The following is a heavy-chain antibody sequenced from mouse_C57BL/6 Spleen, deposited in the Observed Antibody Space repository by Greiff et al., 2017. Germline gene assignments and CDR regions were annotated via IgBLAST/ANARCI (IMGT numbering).Heavy chain of an antibody. CDR1: GYTFTDYE. D-gene: IGHD1-1*01. Sequence: VQRVESGAELVRPGASVTLSCKASGYTFTDYEMHWVKQTPVHGLEWIGAIDPETGGTAYNQKFKGKAILTADKSSSTAYMELRSLTSEDSAVYYCTTTTVVAERLDAMDYWGQGTSVTVSS. J-gene: IGHJ4*01. V-gene: IGHV1-15*01. CDR3: TTTTVVAERLDAMDY. CDR2: IDPETGGT.